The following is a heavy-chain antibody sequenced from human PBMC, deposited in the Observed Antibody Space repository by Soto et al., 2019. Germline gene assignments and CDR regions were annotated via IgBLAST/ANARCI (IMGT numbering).Heavy chain of an antibody. D-gene: IGHD6-13*01. Sequence: GGSLRLSCAASGFTASTNYMSWVRQAPGKGLEWVSVIYSGGTAYYADSVKGRFTISRDNSKNTLYLQINSLRAEDTAVYYCAGLLSRSWNGNDYYGMDVWG. V-gene: IGHV3-66*01. J-gene: IGHJ6*02. CDR3: AGLLSRSWNGNDYYGMDV. CDR1: GFTASTNY. CDR2: IYSGGTA.